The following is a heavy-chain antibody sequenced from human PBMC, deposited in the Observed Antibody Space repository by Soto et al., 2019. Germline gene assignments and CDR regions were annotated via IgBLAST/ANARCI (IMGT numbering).Heavy chain of an antibody. D-gene: IGHD3-10*01. CDR1: GFSLSNARMG. CDR3: ARMTRITMVRESSLYYGMDV. V-gene: IGHV2-26*01. J-gene: IGHJ6*02. CDR2: IFSNDEK. Sequence: QVTLKESGPVLVKPTETLTLTCTVSGFSLSNARMGVSWIRQPPGKALEWLAHIFSNDEKSYSTSLKSRLTISKDTSKSQVVLTMTNMDPVDTATYYCARMTRITMVRESSLYYGMDVWGQGTTVTVSS.